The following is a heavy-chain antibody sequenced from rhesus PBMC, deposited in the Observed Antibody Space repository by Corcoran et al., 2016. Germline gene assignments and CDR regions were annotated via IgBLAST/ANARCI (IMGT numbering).Heavy chain of an antibody. CDR1: GYTFTDYY. CDR3: ATDRKYCSSTYCSSDY. Sequence: EVQLVQSGAEVKKPGASVKISCKASGYTFTDYYLHWVRQAPGKGLEWIGRVYPEDGEAKHENKFQDRVTITADTSTDTAYMELSSLRSEDTAVYYCATDRKYCSSTYCSSDYWGQGVLVTVSS. V-gene: IGHV1-111*02. J-gene: IGHJ4*01. CDR2: VYPEDGEA. D-gene: IGHD2-15*01.